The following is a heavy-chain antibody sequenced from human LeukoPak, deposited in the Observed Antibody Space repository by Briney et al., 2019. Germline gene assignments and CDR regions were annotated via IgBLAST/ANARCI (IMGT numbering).Heavy chain of an antibody. CDR2: ISSNGGST. Sequence: PGGSLRLSCAASGFTFSSYAMHWVRQAPGKGLEYVSAISSNGGSTYYANSVKGRFTISRDNSKNTLYLQVGSLRAEDMAVYYCASDSGNTSMANSGQGTLVTVSS. V-gene: IGHV3-64*01. J-gene: IGHJ4*02. CDR3: ASDSGNTSMAN. D-gene: IGHD5-18*01. CDR1: GFTFSSYA.